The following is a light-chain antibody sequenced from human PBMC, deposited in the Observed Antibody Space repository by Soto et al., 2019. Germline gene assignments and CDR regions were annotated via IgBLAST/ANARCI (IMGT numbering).Light chain of an antibody. CDR2: DVG. J-gene: IGLJ2*01. CDR1: SSDIGTYTY. Sequence: QSALTQPRSVSGSPGQSVTISCTGTSSDIGTYTYVSWYQQHPGKAPKLMIYDVGKRPSGVPDRFAGSKSGNTASLTISGLQAEDEADYYCCSYAATFILLFGGGTKLTVL. CDR3: CSYAATFILL. V-gene: IGLV2-11*01.